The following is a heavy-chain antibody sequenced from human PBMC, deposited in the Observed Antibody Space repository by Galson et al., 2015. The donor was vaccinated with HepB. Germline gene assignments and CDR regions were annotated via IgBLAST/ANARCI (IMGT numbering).Heavy chain of an antibody. CDR2: ISVYSGNT. CDR3: ARARYSSSPPDY. Sequence: SVKVSCKASGGTFNSYSINWVRQAPGQGLEWMGWISVYSGNTYYAQKFQGRVTMTTDTSTSAAYMELRSLRSDDTAVYYCARARYSSSPPDYWGQGTLVTVSS. J-gene: IGHJ4*02. D-gene: IGHD6-6*01. V-gene: IGHV1-18*01. CDR1: GGTFNSYS.